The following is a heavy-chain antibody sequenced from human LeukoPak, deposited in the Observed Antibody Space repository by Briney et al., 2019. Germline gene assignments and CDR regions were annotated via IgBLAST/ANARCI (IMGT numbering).Heavy chain of an antibody. D-gene: IGHD3-10*01. J-gene: IGHJ5*02. CDR3: TRHVVTLLRGVTQRRENWFDP. Sequence: GASVKVSCRASGYSFSTYYMNWARQAPGHGLEWLGWINTDSGGTNYAQKFLGRVTMTRDKANTTAYLELTGLTSDDTAVYYCTRHVVTLLRGVTQRRENWFDPWGQGTLVTVSS. V-gene: IGHV1-2*02. CDR1: GYSFSTYY. CDR2: INTDSGGT.